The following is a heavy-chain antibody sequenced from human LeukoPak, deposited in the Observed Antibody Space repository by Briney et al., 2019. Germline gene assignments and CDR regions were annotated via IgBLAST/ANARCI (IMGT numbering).Heavy chain of an antibody. J-gene: IGHJ5*02. D-gene: IGHD6-13*01. CDR2: ISSSSTTK. CDR1: GFTLASYT. V-gene: IGHV3-48*01. Sequence: GGSLRLSCAASGFTLASYTMNWVRQAPGKGLEWVSSISSSSTTKYYVGSVRGRFTISRDNAKNSLYLQMNSLRAEDTAIYYCARAGSSSWSTYFDPWGQGTLVTVSP. CDR3: ARAGSSSWSTYFDP.